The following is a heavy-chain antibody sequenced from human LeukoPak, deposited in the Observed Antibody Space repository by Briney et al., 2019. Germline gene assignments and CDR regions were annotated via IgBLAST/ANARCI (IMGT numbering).Heavy chain of an antibody. CDR2: IYWNDDQ. CDR3: AHSPDWGYYDP. CDR1: GFSLSTSGVG. Sequence: KGCGPTLVNPTPALTLTCTFSGFSLSTSGVGVGWVRQPPGKALEWLTLIYWNDDQRYSPSLKSRLTITKDTSKNQVVLTMTNLDPVDTATYYCAHSPDWGYYDPWGPGTLVTVSS. V-gene: IGHV2-5*01. D-gene: IGHD7-27*01. J-gene: IGHJ5*02.